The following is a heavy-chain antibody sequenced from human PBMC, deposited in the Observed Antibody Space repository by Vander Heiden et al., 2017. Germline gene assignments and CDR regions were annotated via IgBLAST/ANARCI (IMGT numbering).Heavy chain of an antibody. Sequence: EVQPLESGGGLVQPGGSLRLSCAASGFTFSSYARSWVRQAPGKGLEWVSAISGSGGTTYYADSVKGRFTISRDNSKNTLYLQMNSLRAEDTAVYYCAKKDYYDSSGPPRYWGQGTLVTVSS. V-gene: IGHV3-23*01. J-gene: IGHJ4*02. D-gene: IGHD3-22*01. CDR2: ISGSGGTT. CDR3: AKKDYYDSSGPPRY. CDR1: GFTFSSYA.